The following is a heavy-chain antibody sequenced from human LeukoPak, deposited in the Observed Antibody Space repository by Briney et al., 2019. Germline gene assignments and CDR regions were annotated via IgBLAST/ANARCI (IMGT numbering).Heavy chain of an antibody. CDR3: SRHVNTFDY. CDR1: GGSISSYY. CDR2: IFYTGNT. V-gene: IGHV4-39*01. Sequence: SETLSLTCTVSGGSISSYYWGWIRQPPGKGLEWIGSIFYTGNTYYNPSLRSRVTMSVDTSKNHFSLNLSSVTAADMAVYYCSRHVNTFDYWGQGALVTVSS. J-gene: IGHJ4*02.